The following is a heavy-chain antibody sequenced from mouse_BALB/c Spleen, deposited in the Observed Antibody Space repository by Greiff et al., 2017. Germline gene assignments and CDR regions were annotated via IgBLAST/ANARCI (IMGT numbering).Heavy chain of an antibody. Sequence: EVQLVESGGGLVKPGGSLKLSCAASGFTFSDYYMYWVRQTPEKRLEWVATISDGGSYTYYPDSVKGRFTISRDNAKNNLYLQMSSLKSEDTAMYYCARGGLLRFYAMDYWGQGTLVTVSA. CDR2: ISDGGSYT. CDR3: ARGGLLRFYAMDY. D-gene: IGHD2-3*01. CDR1: GFTFSDYY. J-gene: IGHJ3*01. V-gene: IGHV5-4*02.